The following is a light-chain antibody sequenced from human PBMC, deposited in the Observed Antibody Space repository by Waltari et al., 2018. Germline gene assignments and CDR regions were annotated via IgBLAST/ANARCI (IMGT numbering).Light chain of an antibody. CDR2: EVN. J-gene: IGLJ2*01. CDR1: SSDVGGYDY. CDR3: SSYAGSNNFVV. Sequence: QSALTQPPSASGSPGQSVTISCTGTSSDVGGYDYVSWYQQHPGQAPKLMIFEVNKWPPGVLDRFSGSKSGNTASLTISGLQPEDEADYYCSSYAGSNNFVVFGGGTKLTVL. V-gene: IGLV2-8*01.